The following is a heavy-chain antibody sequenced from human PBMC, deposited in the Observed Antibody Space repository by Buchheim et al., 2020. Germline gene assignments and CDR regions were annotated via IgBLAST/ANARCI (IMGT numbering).Heavy chain of an antibody. D-gene: IGHD3-9*01. CDR1: GFTFSSYA. CDR3: ARATITANFDL. CDR2: ISYDGSNK. Sequence: QVQLVESGGGVVQPGRSLRLSCAASGFTFSSYAMHWVRQAPGKGLEWVAVISYDGSNKYYADSVKGRFTISRDNSKNTLYLQMNSLRAEDTAVYYCARATITANFDLWGCGTL. J-gene: IGHJ2*01. V-gene: IGHV3-30*04.